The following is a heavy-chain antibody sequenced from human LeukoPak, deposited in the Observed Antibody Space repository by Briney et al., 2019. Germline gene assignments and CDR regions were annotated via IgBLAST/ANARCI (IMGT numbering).Heavy chain of an antibody. J-gene: IGHJ5*02. Sequence: ASVKVSCKATGYTFTGYYMHWVRQAPGQGLEWMGWINPNSGGTNYAQKFQGRVTMTRDTSISTAYMELSRLRSDDTAVYYCARVRAVAGWFDPWGQGTLVTVSS. CDR1: GYTFTGYY. CDR3: ARVRAVAGWFDP. CDR2: INPNSGGT. V-gene: IGHV1-2*02. D-gene: IGHD6-19*01.